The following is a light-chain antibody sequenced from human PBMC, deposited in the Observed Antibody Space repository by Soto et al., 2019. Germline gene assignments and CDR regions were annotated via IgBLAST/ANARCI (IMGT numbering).Light chain of an antibody. CDR3: QQYETYSQT. Sequence: DIQMTQSPSTLSASVGDRVTITCRASQSVTTWLAWYQQKPGKAPKLLIYAASSLESGVPSRFSGSGSETEFTLTISSLQPEDSATYYCQQYETYSQTFGQGNKVDIK. CDR2: AAS. CDR1: QSVTTW. V-gene: IGKV1-5*01. J-gene: IGKJ1*01.